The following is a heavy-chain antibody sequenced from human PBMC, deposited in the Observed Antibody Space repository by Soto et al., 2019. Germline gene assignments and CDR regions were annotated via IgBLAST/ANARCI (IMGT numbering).Heavy chain of an antibody. CDR3: ARAAMAVAGDY. V-gene: IGHV1-46*01. CDR1: GYTFTSYY. J-gene: IGHJ4*02. CDR2: INPSGGST. Sequence: QVQLVQSGAEVKKPGASVKVSCKASGYTFTSYYMHWVRQAPGQGLEWMGIINPSGGSTSYAQKFQGRVTIGRDTSTSTVYMELSSLRSEDTAVYYCARAAMAVAGDYWGQGTLVTVSS. D-gene: IGHD6-19*01.